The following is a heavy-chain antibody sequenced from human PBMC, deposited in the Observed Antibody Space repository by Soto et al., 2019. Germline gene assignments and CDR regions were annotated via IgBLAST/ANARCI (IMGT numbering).Heavy chain of an antibody. V-gene: IGHV1-69*18. CDR3: VRDGQGERTGMDV. CDR2: IFPVSGVA. CDR1: GGTFSEYG. Sequence: QVQLVQSGPEVKKPGSSVKVSCKASGGTFSEYGMNWVRQAPGQGLEWLGRIFPVSGVAEYAQRFQGRVTITADVFTGTVYVELSSLRSEDTAVYYCVRDGQGERTGMDVWSQGTTVTVSS. D-gene: IGHD3-10*02. J-gene: IGHJ6*02.